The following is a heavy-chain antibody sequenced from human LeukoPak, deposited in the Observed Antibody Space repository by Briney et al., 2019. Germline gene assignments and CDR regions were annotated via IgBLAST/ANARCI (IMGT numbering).Heavy chain of an antibody. V-gene: IGHV4-39*01. D-gene: IGHD3-3*01. Sequence: SETLSLTCTVSGDSISSSSSYWGWIRQPPGEGLEWIGSIYYSGSTYYNTSLRSRVTISVDTSKNQFSLKLSSVTAADTAVYYCAIRFLEWYAFDIWGQGTMVTVSS. CDR1: GDSISSSSSY. CDR2: IYYSGST. J-gene: IGHJ3*02. CDR3: AIRFLEWYAFDI.